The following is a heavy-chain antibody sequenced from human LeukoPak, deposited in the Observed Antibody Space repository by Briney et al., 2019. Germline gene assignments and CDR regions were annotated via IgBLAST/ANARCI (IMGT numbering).Heavy chain of an antibody. D-gene: IGHD3-10*01. J-gene: IGHJ4*02. Sequence: PGGSLRLSCAASGFTFSSYCMNWVRQAPGKGLEWVSSISSSSSYIYYADSVKGRFTISRDNAKNSLYLQMNSLRAEDTGVYYCARHILPISGSYSFRFDYWGQGTLVTVSS. CDR3: ARHILPISGSYSFRFDY. V-gene: IGHV3-21*01. CDR1: GFTFSSYC. CDR2: ISSSSSYI.